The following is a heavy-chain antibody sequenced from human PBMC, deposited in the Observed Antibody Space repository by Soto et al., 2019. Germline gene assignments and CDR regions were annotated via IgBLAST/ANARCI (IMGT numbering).Heavy chain of an antibody. Sequence: SETLSLTCTVSGVSISSGDYYWSWIRQTPGKGLVWIGYIYYSENTYYNPSLKSRVAISGDTSKNQFSLRLSSVTAADTAVYYCARHVNLPLAGTGFDSWGRGTQVTVS. CDR3: ARHVNLPLAGTGFDS. CDR1: GVSISSGDYY. CDR2: IYYSENT. D-gene: IGHD6-19*01. J-gene: IGHJ4*02. V-gene: IGHV4-30-4*01.